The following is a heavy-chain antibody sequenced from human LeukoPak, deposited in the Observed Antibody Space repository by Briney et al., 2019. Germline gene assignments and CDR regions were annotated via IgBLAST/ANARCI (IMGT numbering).Heavy chain of an antibody. D-gene: IGHD4-17*01. V-gene: IGHV4-59*01. Sequence: SETLSLTCTVSGGSISSYYWSWIRQPPGKGLEWIGYIYYSGSTNYNPSLKSRVTISVDTSKNQFSLKLSSVTAADTAVYYCASLSGYGDYVDYWGQGILVTVSS. CDR2: IYYSGST. CDR1: GGSISSYY. J-gene: IGHJ4*02. CDR3: ASLSGYGDYVDY.